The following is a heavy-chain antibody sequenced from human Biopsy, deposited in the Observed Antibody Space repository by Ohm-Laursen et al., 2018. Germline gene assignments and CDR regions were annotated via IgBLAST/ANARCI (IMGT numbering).Heavy chain of an antibody. CDR2: IYSDGNT. D-gene: IGHD3-3*01. CDR3: ARGPGKLWSGYYT. J-gene: IGHJ5*02. V-gene: IGHV3-53*01. Sequence: SLRLSRTASGFTVSDNHISWIRQAPGKGLQWVPLIYSDGNTYYADSVKGRFTISRDIPRNTLYLQMNSLRAEDTAVYYCARGPGKLWSGYYTWGQGSLVSVSS. CDR1: GFTVSDNH.